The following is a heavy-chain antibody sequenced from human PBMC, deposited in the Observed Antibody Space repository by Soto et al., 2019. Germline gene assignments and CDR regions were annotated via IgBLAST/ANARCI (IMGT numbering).Heavy chain of an antibody. Sequence: ASVEVSCKXSGYTLTQLSMHWGRQAHGKGPEWMGGFDLEDGEMTYAQKFQGRVTMTEDTSTDTAYMELSSLRSEDTAVYYCATCSVFRIEAVFPDAIDIWGQGTMVTVSS. J-gene: IGHJ3*02. CDR2: FDLEDGEM. D-gene: IGHD3-22*01. CDR3: ATCSVFRIEAVFPDAIDI. CDR1: GYTLTQLS. V-gene: IGHV1-24*01.